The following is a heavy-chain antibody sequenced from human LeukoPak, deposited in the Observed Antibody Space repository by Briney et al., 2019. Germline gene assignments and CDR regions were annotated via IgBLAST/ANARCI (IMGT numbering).Heavy chain of an antibody. CDR1: GYTFTGYY. D-gene: IGHD2-2*02. V-gene: IGHV1-2*02. CDR3: ASIKVKSGVVVPAAIGGMDV. CDR2: INPNSGGT. Sequence: GASVKVSCKASGYTFTGYYMHWVRQAPGQGLEWMGWINPNSGGTNYAQKFQGRVTMTRDTSISTAYMELSRLRSDDTAVYYCASIKVKSGVVVPAAIGGMDVWGQGTTVTVSS. J-gene: IGHJ6*02.